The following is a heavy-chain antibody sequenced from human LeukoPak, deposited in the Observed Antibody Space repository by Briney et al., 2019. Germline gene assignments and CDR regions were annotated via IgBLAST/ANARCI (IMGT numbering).Heavy chain of an antibody. V-gene: IGHV1-18*01. Sequence: ASVKVSCKSFGYTFTSYGITWVRQAPGQGLEWMGWISAYNGNTNYAQKVQGRVTMTTDTSTSTAYMELRSLRSDDTAVYYCARDLPHYYYDNSGPHVFDVWGQGTMVTVSS. CDR2: ISAYNGNT. J-gene: IGHJ3*01. CDR1: GYTFTSYG. D-gene: IGHD3-22*01. CDR3: ARDLPHYYYDNSGPHVFDV.